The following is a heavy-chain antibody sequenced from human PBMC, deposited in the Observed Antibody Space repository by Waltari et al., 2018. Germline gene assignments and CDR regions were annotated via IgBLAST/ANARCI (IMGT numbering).Heavy chain of an antibody. V-gene: IGHV1-69*05. CDR3: ASSLGIQLAMDYYYGMDV. J-gene: IGHJ6*02. D-gene: IGHD5-18*01. CDR1: GGTFSSYA. Sequence: QVQLVQSGAEVKKPGSSVKVSCKASGGTFSSYAIRWVRQATGQGIAWMGGIIPSFGTANYAQKFQGRVTITTDESTSTAYMELSSLRSEDTAVYYCASSLGIQLAMDYYYGMDVWGQGTTVTVSS. CDR2: IIPSFGTA.